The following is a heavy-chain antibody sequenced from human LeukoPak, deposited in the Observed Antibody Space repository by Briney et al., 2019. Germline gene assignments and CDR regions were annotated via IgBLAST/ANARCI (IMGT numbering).Heavy chain of an antibody. CDR3: ARLGLDELGRRDWFDP. Sequence: SETLSLTCTVSGGSISSYYWSWIRQPPGKGLEWIGYIYTSGSTNYNPSLKSRVTISVDTSKNQFSLKLSSVTAADTAVYYCARLGLDELGRRDWFDPWGQGTLVTVSS. CDR2: IYTSGST. J-gene: IGHJ5*02. D-gene: IGHD1-7*01. CDR1: GGSISSYY. V-gene: IGHV4-4*09.